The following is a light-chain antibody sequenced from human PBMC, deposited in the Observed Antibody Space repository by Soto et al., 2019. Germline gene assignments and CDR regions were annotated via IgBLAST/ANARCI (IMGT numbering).Light chain of an antibody. CDR3: QQRANWPLT. J-gene: IGKJ4*01. Sequence: DIELTQYRATLSLSPGKRATLSCRASQSVINYLAWYQQKPGQAPRLLIYDTSNRATGIPARFSGSGSGTDFTLIISSLEPEDFAVYYCQQRANWPLTFGGGTKVDIK. CDR2: DTS. V-gene: IGKV3-11*01. CDR1: QSVINY.